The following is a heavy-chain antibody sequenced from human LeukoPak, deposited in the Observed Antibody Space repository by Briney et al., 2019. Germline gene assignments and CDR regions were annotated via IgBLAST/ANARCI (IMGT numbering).Heavy chain of an antibody. V-gene: IGHV3-21*01. CDR1: GFTFNTYS. J-gene: IGHJ3*02. CDR3: ARDLGGSGYYTIDAFDI. CDR2: ISISSSYI. Sequence: GGSLRLSCAASGFTFNTYSMNCVRQAPGKGLEWVSSISISSSYIYYADTVKGRFTISRDNPKNSLYLQMNSLRVEDTAVYYCARDLGGSGYYTIDAFDIWGQGTMVTVSS. D-gene: IGHD3-22*01.